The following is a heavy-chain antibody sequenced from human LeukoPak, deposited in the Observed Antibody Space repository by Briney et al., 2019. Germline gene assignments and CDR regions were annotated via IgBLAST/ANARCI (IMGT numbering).Heavy chain of an antibody. Sequence: SVKVSCKASGGTFSSYAISWVRQAPGQGLEWMGRIIPILGIANYAQKFQGRVTITADKSTSTAYMELSSLRSEDTAVYYCAKASKISVVIAAAPLYYYYMDVWGKGTTVTVSS. J-gene: IGHJ6*03. V-gene: IGHV1-69*04. CDR3: AKASKISVVIAAAPLYYYYMDV. D-gene: IGHD6-13*01. CDR1: GGTFSSYA. CDR2: IIPILGIA.